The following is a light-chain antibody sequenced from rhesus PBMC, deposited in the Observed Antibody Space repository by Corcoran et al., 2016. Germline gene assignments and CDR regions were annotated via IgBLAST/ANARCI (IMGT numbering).Light chain of an antibody. CDR1: QSLLHSNGYTY. CDR3: EQTLQTPRT. CDR2: FVS. V-gene: IGKV2-78*01. J-gene: IGKJ1*01. Sequence: DIVMTQTPLSLSVTPGEPASIPCRSSQSLLHSNGYTYLHWYLQKPGQSSPLLIYFVSNRASGVPYRVSGSGSGTYFTLKISRVVAEDVGVYYCEQTLQTPRTFGQGTKVEIK.